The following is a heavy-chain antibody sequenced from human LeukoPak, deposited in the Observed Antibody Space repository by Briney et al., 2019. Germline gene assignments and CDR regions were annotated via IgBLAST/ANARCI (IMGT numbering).Heavy chain of an antibody. CDR3: ARVYCSGGNCYHFDY. V-gene: IGHV4-4*07. CDR2: IYSSGTT. J-gene: IGHJ4*02. Sequence: SETLSLTCTVSGVSISNHYCSWIRQPAGKGLEWIGRIYSSGTTDYNPSLKSRVVMSVDTSKNQVSLKLSAVTAADTAVYYCARVYCSGGNCYHFDYWGQGTLVTVSS. D-gene: IGHD2-15*01. CDR1: GVSISNHY.